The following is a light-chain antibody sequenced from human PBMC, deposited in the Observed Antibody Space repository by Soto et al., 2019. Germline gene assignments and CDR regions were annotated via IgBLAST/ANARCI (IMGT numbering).Light chain of an antibody. J-gene: IGKJ5*01. CDR3: QQLNSFPIT. Sequence: DIQMTQSPSTLSASVGDRVTITCRASHSISSWLAWYQQKPGKAPKLLIYDASSLESGVPSRFSGSGSGTEFPLTITSLQPEDFATYYCQQLNSFPITFGQVTRLEIK. CDR2: DAS. CDR1: HSISSW. V-gene: IGKV1-5*01.